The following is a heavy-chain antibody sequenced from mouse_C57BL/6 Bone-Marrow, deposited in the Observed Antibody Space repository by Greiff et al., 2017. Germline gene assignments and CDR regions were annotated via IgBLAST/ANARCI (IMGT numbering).Heavy chain of an antibody. Sequence: VQLQQPGAELVMPGASVKLSCKASGYTFTSYWMHWVKQRPGQGLEWIGEIDPSDSYTNYTHKFKGKSTLTVDKSSSTAYMPLSSLTSEDSAVDHGALYDNDEAGLAYWGQGTLVTVSA. CDR3: ALYDNDEAGLAY. CDR1: GYTFTSYW. CDR2: IDPSDSYT. J-gene: IGHJ3*01. D-gene: IGHD2-4*01. V-gene: IGHV1-69*01.